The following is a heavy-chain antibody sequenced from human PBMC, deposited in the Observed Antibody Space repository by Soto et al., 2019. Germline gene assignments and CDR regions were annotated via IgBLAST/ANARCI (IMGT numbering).Heavy chain of an antibody. CDR3: ATDMYSSGAVGAFDI. J-gene: IGHJ3*02. Sequence: ASVKVSCKASGATFSSYAISWMRQAPGQGLEWMGGIIPIFGTANYAQKFQGRVTITADESTSTAYMELSRLRSEETAVYYCATDMYSSGAVGAFDIWGQGTMVTVSS. CDR2: IIPIFGTA. D-gene: IGHD6-19*01. V-gene: IGHV1-69*13. CDR1: GATFSSYA.